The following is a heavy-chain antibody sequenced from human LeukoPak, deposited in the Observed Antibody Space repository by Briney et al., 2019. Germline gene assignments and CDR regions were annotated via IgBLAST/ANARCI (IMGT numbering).Heavy chain of an antibody. V-gene: IGHV3-30*03. CDR2: ISADGRIQ. J-gene: IGHJ4*02. CDR1: GFTFSTYS. CDR3: AREFGHDRWYFDY. Sequence: PGRSLRLSCAASGFTFSTYSIHWVRQAPGKGLEWVTVISADGRIQYYSDSVKGRFTISRDNSLNTLHLQMNSLRTGDTAVYYCAREFGHDRWYFDYWGQGALVTVSS. D-gene: IGHD5-12*01.